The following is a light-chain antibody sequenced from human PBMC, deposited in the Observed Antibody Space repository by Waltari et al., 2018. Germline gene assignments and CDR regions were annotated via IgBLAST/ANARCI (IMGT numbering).Light chain of an antibody. Sequence: DIQMTQSPSTLSASVGDRVTITCRASQSISSWLAWYQQKPWKAPKLLIYKASSLESGVPSRFSGSGYGTEFTLTISSLQPDDFATYDCQQYNSYRTFGQGTKVEIK. CDR2: KAS. J-gene: IGKJ1*01. V-gene: IGKV1-5*03. CDR1: QSISSW. CDR3: QQYNSYRT.